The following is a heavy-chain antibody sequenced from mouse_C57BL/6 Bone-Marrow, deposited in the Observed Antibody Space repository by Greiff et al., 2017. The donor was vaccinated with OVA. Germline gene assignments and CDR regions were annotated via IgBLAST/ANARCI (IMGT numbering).Heavy chain of an antibody. V-gene: IGHV3-1*01. J-gene: IGHJ2*01. CDR3: TRERQFYYFDY. Sequence: EVKLQESGPGMVKPSQSLSLTCTVTGYSITSGYDWHWIRHFPGNKLEWMGYISYSGSTNYNPSLKSRISITQDTSKNHFFLKLNSVTTEDTATYCCTRERQFYYFDYCGQGTTLTVSA. D-gene: IGHD2-12*01. CDR2: ISYSGST. CDR1: GYSITSGYD.